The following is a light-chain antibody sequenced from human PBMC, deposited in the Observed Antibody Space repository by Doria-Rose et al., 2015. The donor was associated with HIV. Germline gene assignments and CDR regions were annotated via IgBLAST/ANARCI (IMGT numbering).Light chain of an antibody. Sequence: TQSPGTLYLSPGERATHSCRASQSVTSNYLVWYQQKPVQAPRLIIYGASSRVTGIPDRFSGGGSGTYFTLTISRLEPEDFAVYYCQQYGSTPPTFGQGTKVEIK. J-gene: IGKJ1*01. CDR2: GAS. CDR1: QSVTSNY. V-gene: IGKV3-20*01. CDR3: QQYGSTPPT.